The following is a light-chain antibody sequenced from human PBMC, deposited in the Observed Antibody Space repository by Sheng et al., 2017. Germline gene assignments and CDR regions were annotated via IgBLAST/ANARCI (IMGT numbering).Light chain of an antibody. CDR3: LQHYDFPWT. CDR1: QSISSW. J-gene: IGKJ1*01. CDR2: AAS. V-gene: IGKV1-5*01. Sequence: DIQMTQSPSTLSASVGDRVTITCRASQSISSWLAWYQQKPGKAPNLLIYAASTLQSGVPSRFSGSGSGTEFTLTISSLQPEDFATYYCLQHYDFPWTFGQGTRVEIK.